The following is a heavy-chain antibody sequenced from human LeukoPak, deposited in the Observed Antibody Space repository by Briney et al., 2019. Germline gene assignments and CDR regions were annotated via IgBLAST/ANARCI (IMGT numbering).Heavy chain of an antibody. CDR1: GFTVSSNY. CDR3: ARAEVFSYNGMDV. V-gene: IGHV3-66*01. CDR2: IYSGGST. Sequence: GGSLRLSCAASGFTVSSNYMSWVRQAPGKGLEWVSVIYSGGSTYYADSVKGRFTISRDNSKNTLYLQMNSLRAEDTAVYYCARAEVFSYNGMDVWGQGTTVTVSS. J-gene: IGHJ6*02.